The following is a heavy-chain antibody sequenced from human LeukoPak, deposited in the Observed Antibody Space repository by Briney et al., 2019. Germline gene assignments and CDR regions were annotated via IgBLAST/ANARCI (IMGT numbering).Heavy chain of an antibody. D-gene: IGHD6-13*01. V-gene: IGHV3-30*04. CDR3: APHSSSWYYDY. Sequence: GRSLRLSCAASTFTFSSYAMHWVRQAPGKGLEWVTVISSDGSNKYYADSVKGRFTISRDNSKNTLYLQMNSLRAEDTAVYYCAPHSSSWYYDYWGQGTLVTVSS. CDR1: TFTFSSYA. CDR2: ISSDGSNK. J-gene: IGHJ4*02.